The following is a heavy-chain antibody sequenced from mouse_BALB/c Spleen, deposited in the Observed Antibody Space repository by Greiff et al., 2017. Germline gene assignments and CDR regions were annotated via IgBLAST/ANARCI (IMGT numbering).Heavy chain of an antibody. V-gene: IGHV5-4*02. CDR3: ARDEGDGYFDY. D-gene: IGHD3-3*01. J-gene: IGHJ2*01. Sequence: EVQVVESGGGLVKPGGSLKLSCAASGFTFSDYYMYWVRQTPEKRLEWVATISDGGSYTYYPDSVKGRFTISRDNAKNNLYLQMSSLKSEDTAMYYCARDEGDGYFDYWGQGTTLTVSS. CDR2: ISDGGSYT. CDR1: GFTFSDYY.